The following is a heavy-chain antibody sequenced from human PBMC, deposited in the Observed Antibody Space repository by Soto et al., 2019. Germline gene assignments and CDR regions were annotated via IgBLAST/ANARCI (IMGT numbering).Heavy chain of an antibody. D-gene: IGHD3-10*01. CDR1: GGSFSGYY. V-gene: IGHV4-34*01. CDR2: INHSGST. CDR3: ASTPLVRGVGPVDY. J-gene: IGHJ4*02. Sequence: QVQLQQWGAGLLKPSETLSLTCAVYGGSFSGYYWSWIRQPPGKGLEWIGEINHSGSTNYNPSLKSRVTISVDTSKNQFSLKLSSVTAADTAVYYCASTPLVRGVGPVDYWGQGTLVTVSS.